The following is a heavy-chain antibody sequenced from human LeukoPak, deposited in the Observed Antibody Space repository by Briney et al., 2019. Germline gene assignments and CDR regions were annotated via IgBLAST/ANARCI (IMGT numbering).Heavy chain of an antibody. V-gene: IGHV1-2*02. D-gene: IGHD2-8*01. Sequence: GASVKVSCKASGYTFTSYGISWVRQAPGQGLEWMGWIVPKSGGTNYAQKFQGRVTMTRDTSINTAYLDLRSLRSDDTAVYYCARVWRCADGVCPDVFESWGQGTLVTVSS. CDR2: IVPKSGGT. CDR1: GYTFTSYG. CDR3: ARVWRCADGVCPDVFES. J-gene: IGHJ4*02.